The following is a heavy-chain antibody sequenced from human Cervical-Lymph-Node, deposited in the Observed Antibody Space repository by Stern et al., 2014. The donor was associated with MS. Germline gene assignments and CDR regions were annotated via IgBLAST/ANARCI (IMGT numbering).Heavy chain of an antibody. D-gene: IGHD3-10*02. CDR1: GYTFTTYG. V-gene: IGHV1-18*01. CDR2: ISTFSGKT. Sequence: QVQLVQSGSEVRKPWASVTVSCTTSGYTFTTYGLSWVRQVPGQGPEWMGWISTFSGKTDYARSLQDRVTMTTNTSTSTVYLEVRSLTSEDTAVYYCARVFGDFDYWGQGTLVTVSS. CDR3: ARVFGDFDY. J-gene: IGHJ4*02.